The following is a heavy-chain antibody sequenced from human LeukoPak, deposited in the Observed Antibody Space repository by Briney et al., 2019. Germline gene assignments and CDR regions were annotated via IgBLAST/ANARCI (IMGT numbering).Heavy chain of an antibody. Sequence: PGGSLRLSCAPSGFTFSNYAMSWVRQAPGKGLEWVSVISGSGGSTFYADSVRGRFTISRDNSRNTLYLQMNSLRAEDTAVYYCAKLPYISCSSSSCYRYYYFDYWGQGTLVTVSS. CDR3: AKLPYISCSSSSCYRYYYFDY. CDR1: GFTFSNYA. V-gene: IGHV3-23*01. J-gene: IGHJ4*02. D-gene: IGHD2-2*01. CDR2: ISGSGGST.